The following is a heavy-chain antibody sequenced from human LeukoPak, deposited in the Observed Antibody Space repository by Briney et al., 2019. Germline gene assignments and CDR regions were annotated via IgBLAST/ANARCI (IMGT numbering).Heavy chain of an antibody. D-gene: IGHD3-10*01. V-gene: IGHV4-30-4*01. J-gene: IGHJ4*02. CDR1: GGSLSSGDNC. CDR2: IYHSGST. CDR3: ARVAVIRGVIDY. Sequence: KASQTLSLTCTVSGGSLSSGDNCWNWIRQPPGKGLEWIGYIYHSGSTYYNPSLRSRVTISIDTSKNQFSLRLNSVTAADTAVYYCARVAVIRGVIDYWGQGTLVTVSS.